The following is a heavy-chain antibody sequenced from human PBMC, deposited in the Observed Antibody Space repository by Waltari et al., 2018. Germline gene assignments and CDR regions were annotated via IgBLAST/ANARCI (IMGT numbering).Heavy chain of an antibody. J-gene: IGHJ4*02. CDR3: ARELRWYPDAFDY. V-gene: IGHV6-1*01. Sequence: QVQLQQXGPGLVKPSQTLSLTXAISGDSVSSNSAAXNWIRQSPSRGLEWLGRTYYRSKWYNDYAVSVKSRITINPDTSKNQFSLQLNSVTPEXTAVYYCARELRWYPDAFDYWGQGTLVXXSS. CDR1: GDSVSSNSAA. CDR2: TYYRSKWYN. D-gene: IGHD4-17*01.